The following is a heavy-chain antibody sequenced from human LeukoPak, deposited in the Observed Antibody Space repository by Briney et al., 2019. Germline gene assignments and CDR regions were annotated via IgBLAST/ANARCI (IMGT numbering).Heavy chain of an antibody. CDR3: ARVVSLHHYYGSGSYDGMDV. CDR1: GGTFSGYA. J-gene: IGHJ6*04. V-gene: IGHV1-69*01. CDR2: IIPIFGTA. D-gene: IGHD3-10*01. Sequence: ASVKVSCKASGGTFSGYAISWERQAPGQGLEWMGGIIPIFGTANYAQKFQGRVTITADESTSTAYMELSSLRSEDTAVYYCARVVSLHHYYGSGSYDGMDVWGKGTTVTVSS.